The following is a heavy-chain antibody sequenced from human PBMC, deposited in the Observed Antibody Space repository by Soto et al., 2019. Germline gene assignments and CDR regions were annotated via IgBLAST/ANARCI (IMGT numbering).Heavy chain of an antibody. V-gene: IGHV1-18*01. D-gene: IGHD2-2*01. CDR1: GYTFTSYG. CDR2: ISAYNGNT. CDR3: ARDLVVVPAAMDGINCFDP. Sequence: ASVKVSCKASGYTFTSYGISWVRQAPGQGLEWMGWISAYNGNTNYAQKLQGRVTMTTDTSTSTAYMELRSLRSDDTAVYYCARDLVVVPAAMDGINCFDPWGQGTLVTVSS. J-gene: IGHJ5*02.